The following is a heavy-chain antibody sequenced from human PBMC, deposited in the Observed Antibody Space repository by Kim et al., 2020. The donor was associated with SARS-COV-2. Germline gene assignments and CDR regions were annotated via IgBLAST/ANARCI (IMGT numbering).Heavy chain of an antibody. Sequence: GGSLRLSCVGSGFAFSTSWMSWVRQVPGKGLEWVANIKEDGRDTYYVDSVKGRFTISRDNAKSSVYLQMKSLRAEDTAVYYCARDPYDSSGDGAFDYWCQRTLVTVAS. CDR1: GFAFSTSW. V-gene: IGHV3-7*03. CDR3: ARDPYDSSGDGAFDY. D-gene: IGHD3-22*01. J-gene: IGHJ4*02. CDR2: IKEDGRDT.